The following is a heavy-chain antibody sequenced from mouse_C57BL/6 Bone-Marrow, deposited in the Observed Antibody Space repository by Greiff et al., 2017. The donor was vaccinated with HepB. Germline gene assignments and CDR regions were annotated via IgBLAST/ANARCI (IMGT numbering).Heavy chain of an antibody. CDR2: IYPGDGDT. CDR3: ARGDYGNPYFDY. J-gene: IGHJ2*01. V-gene: IGHV1-82*01. CDR1: GYAFSSSW. Sequence: QVQLQQSGPELVKPGASVKISCKASGYAFSSSWMNWVKQRPGKGLEWIGRIYPGDGDTNYNGKFKGKATLTADKSSSTAYMQLSSLTSEDSAVYFCARGDYGNPYFDYWGQGTTLTVSS. D-gene: IGHD1-1*01.